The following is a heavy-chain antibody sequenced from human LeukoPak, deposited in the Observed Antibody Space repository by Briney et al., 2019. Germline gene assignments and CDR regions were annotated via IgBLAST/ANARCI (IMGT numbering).Heavy chain of an antibody. V-gene: IGHV4-59*12. Sequence: SETLSLTCTVSGGSISSYYWSWIRQPPGKGLEWIGYINYSGSTKYNPSLKSRVTISVDTSKNQFSLKLSSVTAADTAVYYCATLYTVDVWGKGTTVTVSS. CDR1: GGSISSYY. D-gene: IGHD5-18*01. CDR3: ATLYTVDV. CDR2: INYSGST. J-gene: IGHJ6*04.